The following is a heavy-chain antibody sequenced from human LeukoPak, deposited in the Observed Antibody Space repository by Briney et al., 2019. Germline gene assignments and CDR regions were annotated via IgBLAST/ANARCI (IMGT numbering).Heavy chain of an antibody. CDR1: GGSISSYY. V-gene: IGHV4-59*08. D-gene: IGHD6-13*01. CDR3: ARRQIAAAGTVFDY. CDR2: IYYSGST. J-gene: IGHJ4*02. Sequence: SETLSLTCTVSGGSISSYYWSWIRQPPGKGLEWIGYIYYSGSTYYNPSLKSRVTISVDTSKNQFSLKLSSVTAADTAVYYCARRQIAAAGTVFDYWGQGTLVTVSS.